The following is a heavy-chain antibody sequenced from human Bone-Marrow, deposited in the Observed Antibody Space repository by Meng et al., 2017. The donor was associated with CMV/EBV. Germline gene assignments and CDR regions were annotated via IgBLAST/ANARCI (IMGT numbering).Heavy chain of an antibody. CDR1: GGSFSGYY. Sequence: SEPLSLTCGVYGGSFSGYYWSWIRQPPGKGLEWIGEINHSASANYNPSLKSRVTISVDTSKNQFSLRLISVTAADTAVYYGARDYSGSALDYWGQGTLVTVSS. V-gene: IGHV4-34*01. CDR2: INHSASA. CDR3: ARDYSGSALDY. J-gene: IGHJ4*02. D-gene: IGHD1-26*01.